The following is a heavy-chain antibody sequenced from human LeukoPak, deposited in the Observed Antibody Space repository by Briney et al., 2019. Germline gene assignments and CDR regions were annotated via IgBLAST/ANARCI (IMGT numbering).Heavy chain of an antibody. Sequence: PGGSRRLSCAASGFTFRNYVMNWVRQAPGKGLEGVSAIGGTDGTTFYAAFVKGRFTISRDNSRNTLYLQMNSLRAEDTAVYYCTKRIDGAGSYYIDFWGQGTVVTVSS. J-gene: IGHJ4*02. V-gene: IGHV3-23*01. CDR2: IGGTDGTT. CDR1: GFTFRNYV. CDR3: TKRIDGAGSYYIDF. D-gene: IGHD3-10*01.